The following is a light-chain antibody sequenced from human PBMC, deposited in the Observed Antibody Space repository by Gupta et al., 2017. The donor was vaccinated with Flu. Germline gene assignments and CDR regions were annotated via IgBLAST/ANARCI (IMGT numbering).Light chain of an antibody. CDR3: QQNCRSSYT. V-gene: IGKV3-20*01. CDR1: QRVAGNS. J-gene: IGKJ2*01. CDR2: GAS. Sequence: LTQSPGTLSLSPGDRASPSRRASQRVAGNSLAWYQQKPGEAPRLLIYGASSWANGAPDRFSGSGSGTEFTLTISRVEPEDFAVYYCQQNCRSSYTFGQGTKLDFK.